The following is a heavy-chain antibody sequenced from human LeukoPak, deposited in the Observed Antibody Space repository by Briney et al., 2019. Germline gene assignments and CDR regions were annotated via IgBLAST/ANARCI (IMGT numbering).Heavy chain of an antibody. CDR3: ARMVPGWNFDY. D-gene: IGHD6-19*01. J-gene: IGHJ4*02. Sequence: SETLSLTCTVSGDSIHSFYWSWVRQPPGKGLEWIGNIYDSGSTNYNPSLKSRVTISVDTSKNHFSLKLTSVTAADTAVYYCARMVPGWNFDYWGQGTLVTVSS. CDR2: IYDSGST. CDR1: GDSIHSFY. V-gene: IGHV4-59*08.